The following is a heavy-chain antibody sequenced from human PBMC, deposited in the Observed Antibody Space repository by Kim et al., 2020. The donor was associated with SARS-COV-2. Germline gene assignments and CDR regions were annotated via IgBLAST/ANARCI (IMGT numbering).Heavy chain of an antibody. CDR1: GFTFSTCA. J-gene: IGHJ5*02. CDR3: AKDGVQLWHNYFDP. V-gene: IGHV3-23*01. D-gene: IGHD5-18*01. CDR2: ISGSGGTT. Sequence: GGSLRLSCAASGFTFSTCAMSWVRQAPGKGLEWVSAISGSGGTTYFADSVKGRFTISRDNSKNTLYLQMNSLRAEDTAVYYCAKDGVQLWHNYFDPWGQGTLVTVSS.